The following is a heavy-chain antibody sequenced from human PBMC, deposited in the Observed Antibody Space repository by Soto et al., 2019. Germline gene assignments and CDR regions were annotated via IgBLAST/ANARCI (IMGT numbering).Heavy chain of an antibody. J-gene: IGHJ4*02. Sequence: LRLSCAASGFTFSSYSMNWVRQAPGKGLEWVSSISSSSSYIYYADSVKGRFTISRDNAKNSLYLQMNSLRAEDTAVYYCARDPRITGTTWEDYWGQGTLVTVSS. CDR1: GFTFSSYS. V-gene: IGHV3-21*01. CDR3: ARDPRITGTTWEDY. D-gene: IGHD1-20*01. CDR2: ISSSSSYI.